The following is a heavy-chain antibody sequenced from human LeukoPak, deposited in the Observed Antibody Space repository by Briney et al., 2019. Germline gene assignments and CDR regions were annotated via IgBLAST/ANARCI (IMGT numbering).Heavy chain of an antibody. V-gene: IGHV1-2*02. CDR2: INPNSGGT. CDR1: GYTFTGYY. Sequence: ASVKVSCKASGYTFTGYYMHWVRQAPGQGLEWMGWINPNSGGTNYAQKFQGRVTMTRDTSISTAYMELSRLRSDDTAVYYCARLRDILTGYNWFDPWGQGTLVTVSS. CDR3: ARLRDILTGYNWFDP. D-gene: IGHD3-9*01. J-gene: IGHJ5*02.